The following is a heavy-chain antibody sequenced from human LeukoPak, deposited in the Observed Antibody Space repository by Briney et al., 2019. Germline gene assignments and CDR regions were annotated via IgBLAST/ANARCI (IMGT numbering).Heavy chain of an antibody. CDR2: IKQDGSEK. CDR3: ARVVLDYGSGSYYNVVGAFDI. J-gene: IGHJ3*02. D-gene: IGHD3-10*01. Sequence: GGSLRLSCAASGFTFSSYWMSWVRQAPGKGLEWVANIKQDGSEKYYVDSVKGRFTISRDNAKNSLYLQMNSLRAEDTAVYYCARVVLDYGSGSYYNVVGAFDIWGQGTMVTVSS. CDR1: GFTFSSYW. V-gene: IGHV3-7*01.